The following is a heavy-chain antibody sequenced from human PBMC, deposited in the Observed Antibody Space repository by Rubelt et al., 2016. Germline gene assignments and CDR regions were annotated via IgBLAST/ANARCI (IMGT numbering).Heavy chain of an antibody. CDR3: ARDVMASA. Sequence: EVQLVESGGGLVKPGGSLRLSCAASGFTVSSNYMSWVRQAPGKGLEWVSVIYSGVSTYYADSVKGRFTISSHNSKTPLYLQMNSLRAEDTAVYYCARDVMASAWGQGTTVTVSS. D-gene: IGHD5-24*01. V-gene: IGHV3-53*04. CDR2: IYSGVST. CDR1: GFTVSSNY. J-gene: IGHJ6*02.